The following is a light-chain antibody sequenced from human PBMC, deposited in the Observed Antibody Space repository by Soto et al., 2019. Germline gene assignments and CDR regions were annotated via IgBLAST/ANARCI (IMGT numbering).Light chain of an antibody. CDR1: SSDIGAYNY. J-gene: IGLJ2*01. V-gene: IGLV2-8*01. CDR2: QVT. CDR3: SSYAGSLVV. Sequence: QSVLTQPPSASGSPGQSVTISCTGTSSDIGAYNYVSWYRQYPDKAPKLLVDQVTKRPSGVPDRFSGSKSGNAAALTVAGLQAEDEAVYYCSSYAGSLVVFGGGTKLTVL.